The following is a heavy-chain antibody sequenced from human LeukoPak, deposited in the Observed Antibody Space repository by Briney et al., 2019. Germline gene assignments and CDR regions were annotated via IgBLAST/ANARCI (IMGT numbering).Heavy chain of an antibody. CDR3: AKAGSTAWTAVDY. CDR2: INNDGSNA. D-gene: IGHD2-2*01. J-gene: IGHJ4*02. CDR1: GFTFSNYW. V-gene: IGHV3-74*03. Sequence: PGGSLRLSCAASGFTFSNYWMHWVRQAPGKGLIWVSRINNDGSNAAYADSVKGRFTISRDNAKNSLYLQMNSLRAEDTAVYYCAKAGSTAWTAVDYWGQGTLVTVSS.